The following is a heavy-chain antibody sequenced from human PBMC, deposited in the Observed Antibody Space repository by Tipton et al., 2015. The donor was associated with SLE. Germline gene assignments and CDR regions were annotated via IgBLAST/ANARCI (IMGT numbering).Heavy chain of an antibody. V-gene: IGHV4-34*01. CDR1: GGSFSGYY. J-gene: IGHJ6*03. Sequence: TLSLTCAVYGGSFSGYYWSWIRQSPGKGLEWIGDINHSGSTNCNPSLKSRVTISVDPSKNQLSLRLSSVTAADTAVYYCARAPGLERSYYYYYYMDVWGKGTAVTVSS. CDR2: INHSGST. CDR3: ARAPGLERSYYYYYYMDV. D-gene: IGHD1-1*01.